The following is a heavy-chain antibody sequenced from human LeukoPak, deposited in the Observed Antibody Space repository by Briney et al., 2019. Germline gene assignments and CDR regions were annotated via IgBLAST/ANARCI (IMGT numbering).Heavy chain of an antibody. D-gene: IGHD3-10*01. CDR1: GGTFSSYV. J-gene: IGHJ3*02. CDR3: AREPEPAITMVRGEVFDI. Sequence: ASVKVSCKASGGTFSSYVISWVRQAPGQGLEWIGGIIPGFGTANYAQKFQGTVTITADVSATTVYMVLNSLRSEDTAVYYCAREPEPAITMVRGEVFDIWGQGTMVIVSS. CDR2: IIPGFGTA. V-gene: IGHV1-69*01.